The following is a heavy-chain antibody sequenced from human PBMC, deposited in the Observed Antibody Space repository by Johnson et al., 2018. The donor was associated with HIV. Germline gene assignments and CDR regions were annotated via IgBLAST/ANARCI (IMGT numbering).Heavy chain of an antibody. Sequence: EVQLVESGGGLVQPGRSLRLSCAASGFTFDDYAMHWVRQAPGKGLEWVSGINWNGGSTGYADSGKGRFTISRDNAKKSLYLQMNRLRADDTALYYCARVLVAADYAFDIWGQGTLVTVSS. CDR2: INWNGGST. CDR3: ARVLVAADYAFDI. CDR1: GFTFDDYA. J-gene: IGHJ3*02. V-gene: IGHV3-9*01. D-gene: IGHD1-26*01.